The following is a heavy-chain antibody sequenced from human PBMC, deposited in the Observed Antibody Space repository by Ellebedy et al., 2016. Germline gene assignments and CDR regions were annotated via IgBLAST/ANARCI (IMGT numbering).Heavy chain of an antibody. CDR2: ISDYNANT. D-gene: IGHD6-13*01. CDR1: GFTFITYG. J-gene: IGHJ6*02. Sequence: ASVKVSXXASGFTFITYGLTWVRQAPGQGLEWMGWISDYNANTNYAQKLQGRVTMTTDTSTSTAYMELRSLRSDDTAVYYCARSISSWYGGAVYGMDVWGQGTTVTVSS. CDR3: ARSISSWYGGAVYGMDV. V-gene: IGHV1-18*01.